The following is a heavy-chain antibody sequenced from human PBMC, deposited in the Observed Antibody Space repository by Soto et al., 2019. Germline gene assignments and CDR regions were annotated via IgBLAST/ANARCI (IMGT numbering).Heavy chain of an antibody. V-gene: IGHV1-69*02. D-gene: IGHD3-22*01. Sequence: QVQLVQSGAEVKKPGSSVKVSCKASGGTFSSYTISWVRQAPGQGLEWMGRIIPNLGIANYAQKFQGRVTITADKSTSTAYMELSSLRSEDTAVYYCASGQFDSSGYYYDAFDIWGQGTMVTVSS. CDR1: GGTFSSYT. J-gene: IGHJ3*02. CDR3: ASGQFDSSGYYYDAFDI. CDR2: IIPNLGIA.